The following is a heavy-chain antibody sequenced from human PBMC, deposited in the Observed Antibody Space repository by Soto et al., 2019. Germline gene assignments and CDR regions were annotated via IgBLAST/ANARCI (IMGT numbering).Heavy chain of an antibody. CDR2: IYYSGST. Sequence: KPSETLSLTCTVSGCSISIYYWSWIRQPPGKGLEWIGYIYYSGSTNYNPSLKSRVTISVDTSKNQFSLKLNSVTAADTAVYYCARHGDYLYSPFNYYYYMDVWGKGTTVTVSS. D-gene: IGHD4-17*01. J-gene: IGHJ6*03. CDR1: GCSISIYY. CDR3: ARHGDYLYSPFNYYYYMDV. V-gene: IGHV4-59*08.